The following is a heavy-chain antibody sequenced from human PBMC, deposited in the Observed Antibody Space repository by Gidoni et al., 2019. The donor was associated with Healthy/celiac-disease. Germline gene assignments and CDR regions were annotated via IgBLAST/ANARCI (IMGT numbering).Heavy chain of an antibody. Sequence: QVQLVESGGGVVQPGRSLRLSCAAPGFTFRSYAMHWVRQAPGKGLEWVAVISYDGSNKYYADSVKGRFTISRDNSKNTLYLQMNSLRAEDTAVYYCARDLREVIAVAGTIDYWGQGTLVTVSS. CDR3: ARDLREVIAVAGTIDY. J-gene: IGHJ4*02. D-gene: IGHD6-19*01. V-gene: IGHV3-30-3*01. CDR1: GFTFRSYA. CDR2: ISYDGSNK.